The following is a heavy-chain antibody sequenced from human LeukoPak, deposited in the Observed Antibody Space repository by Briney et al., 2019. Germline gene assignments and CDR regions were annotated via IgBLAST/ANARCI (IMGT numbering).Heavy chain of an antibody. Sequence: SETLSLTCTVSGYSISSGYYWGWIRQPPGKGLEWIGSIYYSGSTYYNPSLKSRVTISVDTSKNQFSLKLSSVTAADTAVYYCAREQGSSGGDYVHYYYYYGMDVWGQGTTVTVSS. CDR1: GYSISSGYY. CDR3: AREQGSSGGDYVHYYYYYGMDV. CDR2: IYYSGST. J-gene: IGHJ6*02. V-gene: IGHV4-38-2*02. D-gene: IGHD4-17*01.